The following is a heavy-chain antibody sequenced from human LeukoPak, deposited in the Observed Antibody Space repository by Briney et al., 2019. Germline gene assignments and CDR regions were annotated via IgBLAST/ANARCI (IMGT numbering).Heavy chain of an antibody. D-gene: IGHD1-26*01. CDR3: ARRHPNSGSNDY. CDR1: GLTFSNYW. Sequence: GGSLRLSCAASGLTFSNYWMHWVGQAPGKGLCWVSRMNSDGSSTSYADSVKGRFTISRDNAKNTLYLQMNSLRAEDTAVYYCARRHPNSGSNDYWGQGTLVTVSS. CDR2: MNSDGSST. J-gene: IGHJ4*02. V-gene: IGHV3-74*01.